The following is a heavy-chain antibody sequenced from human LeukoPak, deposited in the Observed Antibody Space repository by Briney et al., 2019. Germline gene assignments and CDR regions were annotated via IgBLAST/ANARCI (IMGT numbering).Heavy chain of an antibody. CDR3: ASLYSYSSRAFHF. CDR2: ISGSGFTA. Sequence: GGSLRLSCAASGFTFSSYAMNWVRQAPGKGLEWVSYISGSGFTAYSADSVKGRFTSSRDNAKNSLFLQMNSLRAEDTAVYYCASLYSYSSRAFHFWGQGTMVTVSS. J-gene: IGHJ3*01. CDR1: GFTFSSYA. V-gene: IGHV3-48*04. D-gene: IGHD5-18*01.